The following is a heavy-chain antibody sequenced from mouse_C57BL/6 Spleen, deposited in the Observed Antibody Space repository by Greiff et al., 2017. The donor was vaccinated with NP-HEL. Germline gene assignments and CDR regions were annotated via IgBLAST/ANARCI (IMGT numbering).Heavy chain of an antibody. J-gene: IGHJ3*01. Sequence: VQLQQSGPELVKPGASVKISCKASGYTFTDYYMNWVKQSHGKSLEWIGDINPNNGGTSYNQKFKGKATLTVDKSSSTAYMELRSLTSEDSAVYYCACYYYGSSPFAYWGQGTLVTVSA. CDR3: ACYYYGSSPFAY. CDR2: INPNNGGT. CDR1: GYTFTDYY. D-gene: IGHD1-1*01. V-gene: IGHV1-26*01.